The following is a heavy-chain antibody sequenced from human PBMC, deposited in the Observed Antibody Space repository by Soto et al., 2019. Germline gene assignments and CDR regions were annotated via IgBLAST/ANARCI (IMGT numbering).Heavy chain of an antibody. Sequence: ASVKVSCKVSGYTLTELSMHWVRQAPGKGLEWMGGFDPEDGETIYAQKFQGRVTMTEDTSTDTAYMELSSLRSEDTAVYYCATGMVRGVTPHGYYYYGMDVWGQGTTVTVSS. V-gene: IGHV1-24*01. J-gene: IGHJ6*02. CDR1: GYTLTELS. CDR2: FDPEDGET. D-gene: IGHD3-10*01. CDR3: ATGMVRGVTPHGYYYYGMDV.